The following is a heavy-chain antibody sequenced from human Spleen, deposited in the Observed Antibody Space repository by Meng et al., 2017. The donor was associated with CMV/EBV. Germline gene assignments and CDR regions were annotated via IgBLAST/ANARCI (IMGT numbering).Heavy chain of an antibody. V-gene: IGHV4-61*01. D-gene: IGHD2-2*01. CDR3: ARGPPMCYTSGTNCPHWFDP. CDR2: LYYSGST. CDR1: SGNYY. Sequence: SGNYYWSWIRQPPGKGLEWIGYLYYSGSTNYNPSLKSRVTISVDTSKNQFSLSLNSVTTADTALYYCARGPPMCYTSGTNCPHWFDPWGQGTLVTVSS. J-gene: IGHJ5*02.